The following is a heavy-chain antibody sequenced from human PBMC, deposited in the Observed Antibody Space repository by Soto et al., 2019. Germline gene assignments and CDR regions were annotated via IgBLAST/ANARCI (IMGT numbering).Heavy chain of an antibody. CDR1: GVTFSTSG. V-gene: IGHV1-69*06. CDR2: IIPLFGTP. J-gene: IGHJ4*03. CDR3: ARVSPTFCGVGNCYRLDSYCDS. D-gene: IGHD2-21*01. Sequence: QVQLVQSGAEVKKPGSSLKVSCKTSGVTFSTSGISWVRQGPGQGLEWMGGIIPLFGTPKYARKFPGRVSITVDNSATTTYLELSGLSSDDPAIYYCARVSPTFCGVGNCYRLDSYCDSWGQGSQVGVSS.